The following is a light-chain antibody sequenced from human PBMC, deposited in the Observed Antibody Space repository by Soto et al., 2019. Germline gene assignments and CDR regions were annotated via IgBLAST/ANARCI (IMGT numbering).Light chain of an antibody. Sequence: QSVLTQPPSASGSPGQSVTISCTGTSSDVGAYNYVSWYQQHPGKAPKLMIYEVTKRPSGVPDRFSGSKSGNTASLTVSGLQAEDEVDYYCSSYAGSNNLVIGGGTKLTVL. J-gene: IGLJ2*01. V-gene: IGLV2-8*01. CDR2: EVT. CDR3: SSYAGSNNLV. CDR1: SSDVGAYNY.